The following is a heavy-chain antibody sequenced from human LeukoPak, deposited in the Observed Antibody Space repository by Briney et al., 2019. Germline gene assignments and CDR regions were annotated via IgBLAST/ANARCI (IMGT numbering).Heavy chain of an antibody. J-gene: IGHJ6*03. Sequence: GGSLRLSCAASGFTFDDYGMSWVRQAPGKGLEWVSGINWNGGSTGYADSVKGRFTISRDNAKNSLYLQMNSLRAEDTALYYCARDRAPTYYDFWSGLYYYYMDVWGKGTTVTVSS. CDR1: GFTFDDYG. CDR2: INWNGGST. CDR3: ARDRAPTYYDFWSGLYYYYMDV. D-gene: IGHD3-3*01. V-gene: IGHV3-20*04.